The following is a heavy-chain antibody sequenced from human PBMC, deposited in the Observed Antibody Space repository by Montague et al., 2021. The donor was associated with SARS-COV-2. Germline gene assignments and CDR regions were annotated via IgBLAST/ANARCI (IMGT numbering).Heavy chain of an antibody. Sequence: CAISGDSVSSNIAAWNWTRQSPSRGLEWLGRTKYTSTRYETYAVSVQSRITITADTSKNQFSLHLNSVTPEDTAVYYCARDLYWAFDAWGLGTTVTVSA. D-gene: IGHD2-8*02. J-gene: IGHJ3*01. CDR3: ARDLYWAFDA. CDR2: TKYTSTRYE. V-gene: IGHV6-1*01. CDR1: GDSVSSNIAA.